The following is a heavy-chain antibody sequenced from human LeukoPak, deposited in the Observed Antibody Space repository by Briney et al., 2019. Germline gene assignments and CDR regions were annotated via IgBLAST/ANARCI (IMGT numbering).Heavy chain of an antibody. CDR1: GFTFSRYS. J-gene: IGHJ6*02. CDR3: ARDHYGSGRYGMDV. CDR2: ISDGSSYI. Sequence: GGSLRLSCVASGFTFSRYSMNWVRQAPGKGLEWVSSISDGSSYIYYADSVKGRFTISRDNAKNSLYLHMNSLRADDTAVYYCARDHYGSGRYGMDVWGQGTTVTVSS. D-gene: IGHD3-10*01. V-gene: IGHV3-21*01.